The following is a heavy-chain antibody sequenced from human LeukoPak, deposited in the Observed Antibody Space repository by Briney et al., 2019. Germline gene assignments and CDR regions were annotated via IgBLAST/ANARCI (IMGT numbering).Heavy chain of an antibody. D-gene: IGHD7-27*01. J-gene: IGHJ4*02. V-gene: IGHV4-61*02. CDR2: MYTSGST. CDR3: ARDGGATGELDY. CDR1: GGSISSGNYY. Sequence: SETLSLTCTVSGGSISSGNYYWSWIRQPAGKGLEWIGRMYTSGSTNYNPSLKSRVTISVDTSKNQFSLKLSSVTAADTAVYYCARDGGATGELDYWGQGTLVTVSS.